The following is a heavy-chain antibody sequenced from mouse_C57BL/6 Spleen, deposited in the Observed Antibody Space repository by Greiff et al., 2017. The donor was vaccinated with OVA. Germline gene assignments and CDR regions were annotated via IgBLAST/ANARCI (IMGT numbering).Heavy chain of an antibody. CDR2: IDPETGGT. D-gene: IGHD1-1*01. V-gene: IGHV1-15*01. Sequence: VQLQQSGAELVRPGASVTLSCKASGYTFTDYEMHWVKQTPVHGLEWIGAIDPETGGTAYNQKFKGKAILTADKSSSTAYMELRSLTSEGSAVYYCTRRPTTVGFDYWGQGTTLTVSS. J-gene: IGHJ2*01. CDR1: GYTFTDYE. CDR3: TRRPTTVGFDY.